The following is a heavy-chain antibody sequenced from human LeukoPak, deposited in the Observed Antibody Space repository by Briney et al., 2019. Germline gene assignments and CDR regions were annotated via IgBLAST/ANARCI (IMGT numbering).Heavy chain of an antibody. CDR1: GFTFSSYS. CDR3: ARDQGYQREAFDI. Sequence: NSGGSLRLSCAASGFTFSSYSMNWVRQAPGKGLEWVSSISSSSSYIYYADSVKGRFTISRDNAKNSLYLQMNSLRAEDTAVYYCARDQGYQREAFDIWGQGTMVTVSS. J-gene: IGHJ3*02. D-gene: IGHD2-2*01. V-gene: IGHV3-21*01. CDR2: ISSSSSYI.